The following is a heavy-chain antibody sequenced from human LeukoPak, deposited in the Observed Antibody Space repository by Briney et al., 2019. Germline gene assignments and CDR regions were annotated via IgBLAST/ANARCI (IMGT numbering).Heavy chain of an antibody. CDR2: FSGSGGGT. CDR1: GFTFSSYA. D-gene: IGHD5-12*01. CDR3: ARGVSGATIWNY. V-gene: IGHV3-23*01. Sequence: GGSLRLSCAASGFTFSSYAMSWVRQAPGKGLEWVSAFSGSGGGTYYADSVKGRFTISRDNSKNTLYLQMNSLRAEDTAVYYCARGVSGATIWNYWGQGTLVTVSS. J-gene: IGHJ4*02.